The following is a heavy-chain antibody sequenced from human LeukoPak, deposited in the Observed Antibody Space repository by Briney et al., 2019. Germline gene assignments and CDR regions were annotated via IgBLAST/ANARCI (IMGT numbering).Heavy chain of an antibody. V-gene: IGHV3-23*01. CDR1: GFTFSSYA. J-gene: IGHJ4*02. CDR2: ISGSGGST. CDR3: AKDPEAYPGPNDY. Sequence: GGSLRLSCAASGFTFSSYAISLVRQAPGKGLEWVSAISGSGGSTYYADSVKGRFTISRDNSKNTLYLQMNSLRAEDTAVYYCAKDPEAYPGPNDYWGQGTLVTVSS. D-gene: IGHD1-14*01.